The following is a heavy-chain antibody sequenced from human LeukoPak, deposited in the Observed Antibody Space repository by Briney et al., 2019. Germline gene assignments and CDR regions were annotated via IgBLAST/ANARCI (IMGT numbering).Heavy chain of an antibody. V-gene: IGHV1-18*01. CDR1: GYTLTSYD. Sequence: SDKVSCKASGYTLTSYDIQWVRQPTAPGHEWMGWMNPNSGNTNYAQKLQGRVTMTTDTSTSTAYMELRSLRPDDTAVYYCARSSSGDLDYWGQGTLVTVSS. CDR2: MNPNSGNT. J-gene: IGHJ4*02. CDR3: ARSSSGDLDY. D-gene: IGHD3-22*01.